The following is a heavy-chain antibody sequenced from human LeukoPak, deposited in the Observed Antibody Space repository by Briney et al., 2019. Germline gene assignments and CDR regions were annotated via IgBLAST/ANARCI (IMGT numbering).Heavy chain of an antibody. Sequence: ASVKVSYKASGYTFTGYYMHWVRQAPGQGLEWMGWINPNSGGTNYAQKFQGRVTMTRDTSISTAYMELSRLRSDDTAVYYCARADDSSGYYYVRAFDIWGQGTMVTVSS. CDR2: INPNSGGT. J-gene: IGHJ3*02. D-gene: IGHD3-22*01. CDR3: ARADDSSGYYYVRAFDI. CDR1: GYTFTGYY. V-gene: IGHV1-2*02.